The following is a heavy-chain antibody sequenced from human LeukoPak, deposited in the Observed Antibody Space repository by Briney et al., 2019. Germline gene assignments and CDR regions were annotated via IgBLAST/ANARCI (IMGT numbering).Heavy chain of an antibody. Sequence: SETLSLTCTVSGGSISSDSYYWGWIRQPLGKRLEWIGSIYYSGSPFYNPSLRSRVTMSVDTSKNQFALKLSSVTAADTAVYYCARQSYFYEASGHLNDNWGQGTLVTVSS. J-gene: IGHJ4*02. CDR3: ARQSYFYEASGHLNDN. V-gene: IGHV4-39*01. CDR2: IYYSGSP. D-gene: IGHD2-15*01. CDR1: GGSISSDSYY.